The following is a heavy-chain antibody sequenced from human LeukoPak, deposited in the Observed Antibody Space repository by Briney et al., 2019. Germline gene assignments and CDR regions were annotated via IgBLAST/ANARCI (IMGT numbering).Heavy chain of an antibody. V-gene: IGHV3-49*04. CDR1: GFTFSSYT. CDR3: TRYLGAPGD. D-gene: IGHD1-1*01. CDR2: IRGKAYGGTT. J-gene: IGHJ4*02. Sequence: PGGSLRLSCAASGFTFSSYTMSWVRQAPGKGLEWVGFIRGKAYGGTTEYAASVKGRFTISKDDSKSIAYLQMNSLKTEDTAVYYCTRYLGAPGDWGQGTLVTVSS.